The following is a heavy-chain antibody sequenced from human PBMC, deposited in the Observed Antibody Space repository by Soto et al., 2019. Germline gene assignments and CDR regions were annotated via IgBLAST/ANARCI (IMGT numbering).Heavy chain of an antibody. D-gene: IGHD3-22*01. CDR2: IYPGDSDT. Sequence: GESLKISCKGSGYSFTTYWIGWVRQMPGKGLEWMRVIYPGDSDTRYSPSFQGQVTISADKSISTAYLQWSSLKASDTAMYYCARLSYYYDRSGYYPYCLYGMDVWDQETSVTVSS. CDR3: ARLSYYYDRSGYYPYCLYGMDV. CDR1: GYSFTTYW. J-gene: IGHJ6*01. V-gene: IGHV5-51*01.